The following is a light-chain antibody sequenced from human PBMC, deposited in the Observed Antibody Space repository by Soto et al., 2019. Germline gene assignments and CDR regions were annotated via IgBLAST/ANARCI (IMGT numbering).Light chain of an antibody. CDR3: VLNMGGGIWV. J-gene: IGLJ3*02. V-gene: IGLV8-61*01. Sequence: QAVVTQEPSFSVSPGGTVTLTCGLSSGSVSTNYHPSWYQQTPGQAPRTLIYNTNTPSSGVPDRFSGAILGNKAALTITGAQADDESYYYCVLNMGGGIWVFGGGTKLTVL. CDR2: NTN. CDR1: SGSVSTNYH.